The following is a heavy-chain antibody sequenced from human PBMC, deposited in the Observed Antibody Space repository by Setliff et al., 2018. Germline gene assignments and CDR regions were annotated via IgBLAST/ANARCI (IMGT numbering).Heavy chain of an antibody. D-gene: IGHD3-16*01. J-gene: IGHJ4*02. Sequence: GGSLRLSCAASGFTFSNYWMNWVRQAPGKGLEWVSAISGSGGSTYYADSVKGRFTISRDNAKNSLYLQMNSLRAEDTAVYYCARDGGEYWGQGTLVTVSS. CDR1: GFTFSNYW. CDR2: ISGSGGST. CDR3: ARDGGEY. V-gene: IGHV3-23*01.